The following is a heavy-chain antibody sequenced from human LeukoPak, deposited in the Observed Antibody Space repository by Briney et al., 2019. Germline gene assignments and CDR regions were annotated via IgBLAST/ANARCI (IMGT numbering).Heavy chain of an antibody. CDR3: TRDGSYDYVWGSYAHFDF. V-gene: IGHV3-49*03. Sequence: GGSLRLSCTDSGFTFGDYAMTWFRQAIGKRLEWVGLIRSNAYGGTTEYAASVKGRFTISRDDAKSMTYLQMDSLKAEDTGVYYCTRDGSYDYVWGSYAHFDFWGQGTLVTVSS. D-gene: IGHD3-16*01. CDR1: GFTFGDYA. CDR2: IRSNAYGGTT. J-gene: IGHJ4*02.